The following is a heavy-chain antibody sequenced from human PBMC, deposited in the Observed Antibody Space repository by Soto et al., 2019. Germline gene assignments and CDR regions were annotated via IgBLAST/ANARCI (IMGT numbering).Heavy chain of an antibody. J-gene: IGHJ6*02. CDR3: ARVSMVRGLSGGMDV. V-gene: IGHV1-8*01. Sequence: ASVKVSCKASGYNFTSYDINWVRQATGQGLEWMGWMNPNSGNTSYAQKFQGRVTMTRNTSISTAYMELSSLRSEDTAVYYCARVSMVRGLSGGMDVWGQGTTVTVSS. D-gene: IGHD3-10*01. CDR1: GYNFTSYD. CDR2: MNPNSGNT.